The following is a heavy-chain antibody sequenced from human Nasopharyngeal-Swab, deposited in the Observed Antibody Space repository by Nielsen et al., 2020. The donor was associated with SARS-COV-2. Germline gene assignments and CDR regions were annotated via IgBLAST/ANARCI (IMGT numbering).Heavy chain of an antibody. V-gene: IGHV7-4-1*02. Sequence: ASVKVSCKASGGTFTSYAMNWVRQAPGQGLEWMGWINTNTGNPTYAQGFTGRFVFSLDTSASTAYLQISSLKAEDTAVYYCARLSWFGESIYYFDYWGQGTLVTVSS. CDR1: GGTFTSYA. CDR2: INTNTGNP. D-gene: IGHD3-10*01. J-gene: IGHJ4*02. CDR3: ARLSWFGESIYYFDY.